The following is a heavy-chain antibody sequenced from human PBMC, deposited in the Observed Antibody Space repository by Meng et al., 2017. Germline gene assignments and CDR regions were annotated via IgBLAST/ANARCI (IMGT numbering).Heavy chain of an antibody. CDR2: IYSSGDT. CDR1: GFTVSSSF. D-gene: IGHD1-26*01. Sequence: GGSLRLSCVASGFTVSSSFMSWVRQAPGKGLEWASIIYSSGDTYYADSVKGRFTISRDNSKNTLYLQLNSLRPEDTAVFYCGRARGTSLYFDWWGQGTLVTVSS. V-gene: IGHV3-66*02. CDR3: GRARGTSLYFDW. J-gene: IGHJ4*02.